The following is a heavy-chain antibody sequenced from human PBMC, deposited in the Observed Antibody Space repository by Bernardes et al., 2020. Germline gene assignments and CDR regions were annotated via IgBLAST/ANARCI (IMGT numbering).Heavy chain of an antibody. J-gene: IGHJ5*02. CDR1: GGSISSSSYY. CDR3: ARGIIVVVPAAVQNWFDP. V-gene: IGHV4-39*01. D-gene: IGHD2-2*01. Sequence: SETLSLTCTVSGGSISSSSYYWGWIRQPPGKGLEWIGSIYYSGSTYYNPSLKSRVTISVDTSKNQFSLKLSSVTAADTAVYYCARGIIVVVPAAVQNWFDPWGQGTLVTVSS. CDR2: IYYSGST.